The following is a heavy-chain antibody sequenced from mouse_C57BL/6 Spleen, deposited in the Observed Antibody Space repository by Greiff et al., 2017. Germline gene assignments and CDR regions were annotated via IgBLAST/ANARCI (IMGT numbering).Heavy chain of an antibody. D-gene: IGHD1-1*01. CDR2: IYPGSGST. CDR1: GYTFTSYW. CDR3: AREGGDYGGYFDV. Sequence: QVQLQQSGAELVKPGASVKMSCKASGYTFTSYWITWVKQRPGQGLEWIGDIYPGSGSTNYNEKFKSKATLTVDTSSSTAYMQLSSLTSEDSAVYYCAREGGDYGGYFDVWGTGTTVTVSS. J-gene: IGHJ1*03. V-gene: IGHV1-55*01.